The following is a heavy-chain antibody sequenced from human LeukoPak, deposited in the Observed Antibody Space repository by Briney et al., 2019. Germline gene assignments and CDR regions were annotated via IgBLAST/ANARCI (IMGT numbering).Heavy chain of an antibody. CDR2: IYPGDSDT. V-gene: IGHV5-51*01. J-gene: IGHJ3*02. CDR1: GCSFTSYW. Sequence: GESLKISCKGSGCSFTSYWIGGVRQMPGKGLEGMGIIYPGDSDTRYSPSLQGQVTISADKSISTAYLQWSSLKASDTAMYYCARLADDAFDIWGQGTMVTVSS. CDR3: ARLADDAFDI.